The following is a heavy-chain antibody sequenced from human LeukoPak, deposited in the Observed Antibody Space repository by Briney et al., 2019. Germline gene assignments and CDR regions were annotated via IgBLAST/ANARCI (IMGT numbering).Heavy chain of an antibody. CDR3: AKVGIFGLVTYYFDY. D-gene: IGHD3/OR15-3a*01. V-gene: IGHV3-21*04. Sequence: GGSLRLSCAASGFTFSSYSMNWVRQAPGKGLEWVSSISSSSSYIYYADSVKGRFTISRDNAKNSLYLQMNSLKAEDTAFYYCAKVGIFGLVTYYFDYWGQGTLVTVSS. J-gene: IGHJ4*02. CDR2: ISSSSSYI. CDR1: GFTFSSYS.